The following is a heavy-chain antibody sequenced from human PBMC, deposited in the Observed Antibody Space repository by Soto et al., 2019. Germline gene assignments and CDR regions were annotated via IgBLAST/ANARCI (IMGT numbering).Heavy chain of an antibody. V-gene: IGHV1-69*01. CDR1: GGTFSSYA. Sequence: QVQLVQSGAEVKKPGSSVKVSCKASGGTFSSYAISWVRQAPGQGLEWMGGIIPIFGTANYAQKFQGRVTNTADEPTSTADRERSRLRAEDTAGYYWARGAGRDPRGGGMDVWGQGTTVTVSS. J-gene: IGHJ6*02. CDR3: ARGAGRDPRGGGMDV. D-gene: IGHD1-26*01. CDR2: IIPIFGTA.